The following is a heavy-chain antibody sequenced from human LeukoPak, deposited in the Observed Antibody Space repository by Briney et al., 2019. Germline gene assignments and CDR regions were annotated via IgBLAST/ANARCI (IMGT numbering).Heavy chain of an antibody. CDR2: IYYSGST. V-gene: IGHV4-39*07. J-gene: IGHJ5*02. D-gene: IGHD2-2*02. Sequence: SETLSLTCTVSGGSISSPYYWAGIRPPPGKGLEWIGSIYYSGSTYYNPSLKSGVTISLHTSHNQFSLRLSSVTAADTAMYYCANTDPGAYRHWFDHRGQGTLVTVAS. CDR3: ANTDPGAYRHWFDH. CDR1: GGSISSPYY.